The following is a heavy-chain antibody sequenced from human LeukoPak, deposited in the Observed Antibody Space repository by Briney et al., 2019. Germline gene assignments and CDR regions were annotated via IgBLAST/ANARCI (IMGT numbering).Heavy chain of an antibody. CDR3: ARESNYYDTRGYQTYYFDY. V-gene: IGHV1-18*01. D-gene: IGHD3-22*01. CDR1: GYTVTKFD. Sequence: GASVKVSCKASGYTVTKFDISWVRQAPGQGLEWLGWISAYNGQTHYAQKFQGRVTMTTDSSTNTAYMDLLSLRSDDTAVYYCARESNYYDTRGYQTYYFDYWGQGTLVTVSS. J-gene: IGHJ4*02. CDR2: ISAYNGQT.